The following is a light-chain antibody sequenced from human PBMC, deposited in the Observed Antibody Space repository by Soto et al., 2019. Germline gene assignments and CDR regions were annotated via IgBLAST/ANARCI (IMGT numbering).Light chain of an antibody. CDR2: DVS. CDR3: QHFNSYPIT. J-gene: IGKJ5*01. V-gene: IGKV1-13*02. CDR1: QDIRGA. Sequence: AIQVPQSPSSLSASVGDRVTITCRSSQDIRGALAWYQQKPRKAPKLLIYDVSTLESGLPSRFSGSGSGTESTLTISSLQPEDFGTYYCQHFNSYPITFGHGTRLEIK.